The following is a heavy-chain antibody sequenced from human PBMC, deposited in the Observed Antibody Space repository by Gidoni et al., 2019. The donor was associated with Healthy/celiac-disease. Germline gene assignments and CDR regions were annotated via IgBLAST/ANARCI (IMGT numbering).Heavy chain of an antibody. D-gene: IGHD6-13*01. CDR1: GFTFSSYS. V-gene: IGHV3-21*01. Sequence: EVQVVESGGGLVKPGGSLRLSCAASGFTFSSYSMNWVRQAPGKGLEWVSSISRSSSYIYQADSVKGRFTISRDNAKNSLYLQMNSLRAEDTAVYYCARSGSRSDNDAFDIWGQGTMVTVSS. CDR3: ARSGSRSDNDAFDI. CDR2: ISRSSSYI. J-gene: IGHJ3*02.